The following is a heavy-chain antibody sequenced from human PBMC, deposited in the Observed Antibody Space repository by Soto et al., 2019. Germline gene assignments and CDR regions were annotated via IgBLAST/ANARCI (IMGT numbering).Heavy chain of an antibody. Sequence: SVKVSCKASGFTFTSSAIDWVRQARGQRLEWIGWIVVGSGNTNYAQKFQGRVTMTRDTSTSTVYMELSSLRSEDTAVYYCAKWTDGSPLAQNWFDPWGQGTLVTVSS. CDR3: AKWTDGSPLAQNWFDP. V-gene: IGHV1-58*02. CDR1: GFTFTSSA. D-gene: IGHD2-8*01. J-gene: IGHJ5*02. CDR2: IVVGSGNT.